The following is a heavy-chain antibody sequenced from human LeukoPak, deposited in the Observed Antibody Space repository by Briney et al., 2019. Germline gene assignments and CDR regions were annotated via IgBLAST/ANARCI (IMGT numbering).Heavy chain of an antibody. D-gene: IGHD3-9*01. CDR2: IKQDGSET. CDR3: VRGLDGTNAFDL. CDR1: GFTFTTFW. V-gene: IGHV3-7*01. J-gene: IGHJ3*01. Sequence: GGSLRLSCVASGFTFTTFWMNWARQAPGKGLEWVANIKQDGSETYYVDSVKGRFTISRDNGRNSLFPQMGSLRVEDTAVYYCVRGLDGTNAFDLWGQGTMVTVSS.